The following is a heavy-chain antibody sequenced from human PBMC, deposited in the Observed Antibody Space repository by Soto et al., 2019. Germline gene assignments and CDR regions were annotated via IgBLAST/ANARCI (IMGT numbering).Heavy chain of an antibody. D-gene: IGHD3-3*01. Sequence: EVQLVESGGGLVQPGGSLRLSCAASGFTFSSYSMNWVRQAPGKGLEWVSYISSSSSTIYYADSVKGRFTISRDNAKNSLYLQMNRLRDEDTAVYYCARDHTFRGQRFWSGYSLEGYWFDPWGQGTLVTVSS. CDR2: ISSSSSTI. CDR1: GFTFSSYS. J-gene: IGHJ5*02. CDR3: ARDHTFRGQRFWSGYSLEGYWFDP. V-gene: IGHV3-48*02.